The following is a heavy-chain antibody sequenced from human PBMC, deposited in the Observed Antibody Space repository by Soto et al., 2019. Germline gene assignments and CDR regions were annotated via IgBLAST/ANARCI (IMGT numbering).Heavy chain of an antibody. Sequence: SETLSLTCTVSGGSISSYYWSWIRQPPGKGLEWIGYIYYSGSTNYNPSLKSRVTISVDTSKNQFSLKLSPVTAADTAVYYCARAPLGATNYYYGVDVWGQGTTVTVSS. J-gene: IGHJ6*02. CDR2: IYYSGST. CDR3: ARAPLGATNYYYGVDV. V-gene: IGHV4-59*01. CDR1: GGSISSYY. D-gene: IGHD1-26*01.